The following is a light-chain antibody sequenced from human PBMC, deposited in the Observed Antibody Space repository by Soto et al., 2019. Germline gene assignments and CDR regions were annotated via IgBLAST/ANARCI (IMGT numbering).Light chain of an antibody. CDR3: QQYHFFWT. CDR2: KAS. J-gene: IGKJ1*01. CDR1: QNIDSG. V-gene: IGKV1-5*03. Sequence: DIQMTQSPSTLSASVGDRVTITCRASQNIDSGLAWYQQKPGKAPTLLIYKASTLESGVPLRFSGSGSGTEFTLTITSLQPDDFATYYCQQYHFFWTFGQGTRVELQ.